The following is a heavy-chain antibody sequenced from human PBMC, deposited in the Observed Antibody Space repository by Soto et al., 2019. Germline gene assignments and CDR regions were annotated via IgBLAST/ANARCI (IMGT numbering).Heavy chain of an antibody. D-gene: IGHD3-16*01. Sequence: QVQLVESGGGVVQPGRSLRLSCAASGFTFSSYAMHWVRQAPGKGLEWVAVISYDGSNKYYADSVKGRFTISRDNSKNTRYLQMNSRRAEDTAVYYWARAQGVGDTEGGGMDVWGQGTTVTVSS. CDR1: GFTFSSYA. J-gene: IGHJ6*02. V-gene: IGHV3-30-3*01. CDR2: ISYDGSNK. CDR3: ARAQGVGDTEGGGMDV.